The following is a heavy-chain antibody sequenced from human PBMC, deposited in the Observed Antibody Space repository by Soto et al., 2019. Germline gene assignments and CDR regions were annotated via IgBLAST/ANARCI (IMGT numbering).Heavy chain of an antibody. V-gene: IGHV4-59*01. CDR1: GDSIRPYY. J-gene: IGHJ4*02. CDR2: VYYSGSV. Sequence: PSETLSLTCTVSGDSIRPYYWTWIRQPPGKGLEWIGYVYYSGSVNYKSSLKSRVTMSVDTSKNQFSLRLNSVTAADTAVYYCARVTYDSFTAYSYYFEYWGQGTLVTVSS. CDR3: ARVTYDSFTAYSYYFEY. D-gene: IGHD3-9*01.